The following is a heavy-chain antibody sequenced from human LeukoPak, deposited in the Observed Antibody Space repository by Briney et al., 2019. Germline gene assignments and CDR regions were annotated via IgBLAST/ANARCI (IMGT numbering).Heavy chain of an antibody. J-gene: IGHJ3*02. D-gene: IGHD3-22*01. CDR3: ARDRAVYSDSRGYYPDAFDI. Sequence: GGSLRLSCAASGFTFSGSAMSWVRQAPGKGLEWVSSISSRSNYIYLADSLKGRFTISRDNAKNSLYLQMNSLRAEDTAMYYCARDRAVYSDSRGYYPDAFDIWGQGTMLTVSS. CDR1: GFTFSGSA. CDR2: ISSRSNYI. V-gene: IGHV3-21*01.